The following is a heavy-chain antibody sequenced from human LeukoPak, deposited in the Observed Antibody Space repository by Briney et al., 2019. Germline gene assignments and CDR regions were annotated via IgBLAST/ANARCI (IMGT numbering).Heavy chain of an antibody. D-gene: IGHD3-10*01. V-gene: IGHV4-34*01. CDR1: GGSFSDYY. CDR2: IDHSGSA. CDR3: ANRGYYYYIDV. Sequence: SETLSLTCAVYGGSFSDYYWTWIRQFPGKGLEWIGEIDHSGSAKYNPSFNSRVSISVDTSKNQFSLQLSSVTAADTAVYYCANRGYYYYIDVWGKGTTVTVSS. J-gene: IGHJ6*03.